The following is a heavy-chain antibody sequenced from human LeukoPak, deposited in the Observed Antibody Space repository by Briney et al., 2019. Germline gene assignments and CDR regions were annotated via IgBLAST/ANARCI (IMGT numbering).Heavy chain of an antibody. D-gene: IGHD5-18*01. Sequence: PGGSLRLSCAASGFTVRSNYMSWVRQAPGKGLEWVSVIYSGGSTYYADSVKGRFTISRDNSKNTLFLRMHSLRAEDTAVYYCATGLSNTAMEFDYWGQGTLVTVSS. CDR1: GFTVRSNY. CDR2: IYSGGST. CDR3: ATGLSNTAMEFDY. V-gene: IGHV3-53*01. J-gene: IGHJ4*02.